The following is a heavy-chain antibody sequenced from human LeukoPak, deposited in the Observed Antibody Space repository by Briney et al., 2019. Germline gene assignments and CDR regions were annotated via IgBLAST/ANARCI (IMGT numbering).Heavy chain of an antibody. CDR2: IHHSVSP. D-gene: IGHD1-26*01. CDR3: ARDILMVGATHYFDY. V-gene: IGHV4-59*01. Sequence: PSETLSLTCTVSGGSITTYYWSWLRQSPGRGLEWIGYIHHSVSPTYNPSLKSRVTISVDTSKNQFSLKVSSVTAADTAVYYCARDILMVGATHYFDYWGQGTLATVSS. J-gene: IGHJ4*02. CDR1: GGSITTYY.